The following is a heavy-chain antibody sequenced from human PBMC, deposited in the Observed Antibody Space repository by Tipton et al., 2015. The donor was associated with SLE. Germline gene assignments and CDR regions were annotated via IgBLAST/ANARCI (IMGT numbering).Heavy chain of an antibody. D-gene: IGHD1-26*01. Sequence: TLSLTCTVSGGSVSSPIDYWSWIRQSPGKGLEWIGSIYDRGSTNYNPSLKSRVTISVDTSKNQVSLRLTSVTAADTAMYYCARGVGADYWGQGTLVTVSS. CDR2: IYDRGST. V-gene: IGHV4-61*01. CDR1: GGSVSSPIDY. CDR3: ARGVGADY. J-gene: IGHJ4*02.